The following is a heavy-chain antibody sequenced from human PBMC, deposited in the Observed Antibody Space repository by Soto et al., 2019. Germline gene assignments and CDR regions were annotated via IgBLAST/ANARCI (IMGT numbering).Heavy chain of an antibody. CDR2: MSYDGSNK. V-gene: IGHV3-30*03. J-gene: IGHJ6*02. Sequence: GGSLRLSCAASGLTFSSYGMHWVRQAPGKGLERVAVMSYDGSNKYYADAVKGRFTISRDNSKTTLNMHTHSMRAEDTAVYSCARRFYSGSPLYYYGMDVWGQGTTVTVSS. CDR1: GLTFSSYG. D-gene: IGHD1-26*01. CDR3: ARRFYSGSPLYYYGMDV.